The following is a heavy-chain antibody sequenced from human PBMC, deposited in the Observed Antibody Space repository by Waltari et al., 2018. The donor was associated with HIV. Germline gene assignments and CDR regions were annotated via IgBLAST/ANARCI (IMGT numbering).Heavy chain of an antibody. J-gene: IGHJ4*02. CDR1: GFTFSSYS. V-gene: IGHV3-21*01. CDR2: ISSSSSYI. CDR3: ATRYSSGWYVGY. Sequence: EVQLVESGGGLVKPGGSLRLSCAASGFTFSSYSMNWVRQAPGKGLEWVSAISSSSSYIYYADSVKGRFTISRDNAKNSLYLQMNSLRAEDTAVYYCATRYSSGWYVGYWGQGTLVTVSS. D-gene: IGHD6-19*01.